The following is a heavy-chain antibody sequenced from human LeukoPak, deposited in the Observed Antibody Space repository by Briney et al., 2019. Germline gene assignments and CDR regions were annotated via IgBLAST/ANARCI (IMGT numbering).Heavy chain of an antibody. J-gene: IGHJ4*02. CDR1: GFPFSDYV. CDR3: ARDRTYCSSTSCYADHLDY. D-gene: IGHD2-2*01. V-gene: IGHV3-66*01. Sequence: GGSLRLSCAASGFPFSDYVMHWVRQAPGKGLEWVSVIYSGGSTYYADSVKGRFTISRDNSKNTLYLQMNSLRAEDTAVYYCARDRTYCSSTSCYADHLDYWGQGTLVTVSS. CDR2: IYSGGST.